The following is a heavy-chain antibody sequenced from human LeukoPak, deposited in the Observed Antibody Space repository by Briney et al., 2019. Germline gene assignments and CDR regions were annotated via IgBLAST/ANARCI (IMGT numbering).Heavy chain of an antibody. CDR3: ARDNRTAYFDY. CDR1: GFTVSSNY. Sequence: GGSLRLSCAASGFTVSSNYMSWVRQAPGKGLEWVSVIYSGGSTYYADSVKGRFTISRDNSKNTVYLQMNSLRAEDTAVYYYARDNRTAYFDYWGQGTLVTVSS. V-gene: IGHV3-66*01. CDR2: IYSGGST. J-gene: IGHJ4*02.